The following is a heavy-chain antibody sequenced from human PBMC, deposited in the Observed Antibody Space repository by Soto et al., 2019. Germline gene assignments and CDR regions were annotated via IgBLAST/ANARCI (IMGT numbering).Heavy chain of an antibody. D-gene: IGHD2-15*01. CDR1: GVSITSGTYY. V-gene: IGHV4-39*07. CDR2: IYYTGST. Sequence: SETLSLTCTVSGVSITSGTYYWGWIRQPPGKGLEWIGTIYYTGSTYYDPSLKSRVTISVDTSKNQFSLQLTSVTAADTAVYFCAREERYCSGGTCSDGLDVWGQGTTVTVSS. CDR3: AREERYCSGGTCSDGLDV. J-gene: IGHJ6*02.